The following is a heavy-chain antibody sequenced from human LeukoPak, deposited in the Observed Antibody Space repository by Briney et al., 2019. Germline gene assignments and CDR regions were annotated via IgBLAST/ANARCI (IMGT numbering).Heavy chain of an antibody. CDR2: TSHSGYTI. CDR3: ARERGDIVAF. CDR1: GFSFSDDF. D-gene: IGHD2-15*01. V-gene: IGHV3-11*01. Sequence: GGSLRLSCAASGFSFSDDFMSWIRQAPGQRPEWVSYTSHSGYTIQYADSVKGRFTISRDNAKNSLYLQMNSLRAEDTAVYYCARERGDIVAFWGQGTTVTVSS. J-gene: IGHJ6*02.